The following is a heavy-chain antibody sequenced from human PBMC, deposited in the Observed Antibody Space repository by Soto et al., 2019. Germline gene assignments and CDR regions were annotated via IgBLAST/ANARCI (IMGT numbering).Heavy chain of an antibody. CDR3: ARIGFVGEGDF. Sequence: EGSLRLSCATSGFTFSRFWIHWVRQAPGEGLVWVSRISGDGTHTDYAESVKGRFTISRDFARNTVSLQMNSLRAEDSAVYYCARIGFVGEGDFWGQGIQVTVSS. J-gene: IGHJ4*02. V-gene: IGHV3-74*01. CDR2: ISGDGTHT. D-gene: IGHD3-16*01. CDR1: GFTFSRFW.